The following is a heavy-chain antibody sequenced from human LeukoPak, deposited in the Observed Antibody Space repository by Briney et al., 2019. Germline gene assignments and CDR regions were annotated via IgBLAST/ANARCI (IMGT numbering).Heavy chain of an antibody. J-gene: IGHJ4*02. D-gene: IGHD6-19*01. V-gene: IGHV3-48*02. CDR3: ARAVAGFDY. Sequence: GGSLRLSCAASGFTFNTYSMNWGRQAPGKGLEWVSYISSSRSTIYYADSVKGRFTISRDNAKNSLYLQMNSLRDEDTAVYYCARAVAGFDYWGQGTLVTVSS. CDR1: GFTFNTYS. CDR2: ISSSRSTI.